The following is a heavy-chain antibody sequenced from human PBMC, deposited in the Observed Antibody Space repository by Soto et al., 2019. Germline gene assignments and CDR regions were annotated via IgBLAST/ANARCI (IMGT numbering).Heavy chain of an antibody. V-gene: IGHV4-34*01. CDR2: INHSGST. CDR1: GGSFSGYY. J-gene: IGHJ6*02. CDR3: ARGPKRFLEWLFPGPGSYHYYGMDV. Sequence: SETLSLTCAVYGGSFSGYYWSWIRQPPGKGLEWIGEINHSGSTNYNPSLKSRVTISVDTSKNQFSLKLSSVTAADTAVYYCARGPKRFLEWLFPGPGSYHYYGMDVWGQGTTVTVSS. D-gene: IGHD3-3*01.